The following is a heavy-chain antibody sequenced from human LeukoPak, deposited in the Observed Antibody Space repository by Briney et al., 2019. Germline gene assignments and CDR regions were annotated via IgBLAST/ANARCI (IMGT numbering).Heavy chain of an antibody. D-gene: IGHD2-21*02. V-gene: IGHV4-4*08. Sequence: SETLSLTCTVSGGSISSYYWSWIRQPAGKGLEWIGHIYTTGSTYYNPSLKSRVTISVDTSKNQFSLKLSSVTAADTAVYYCARRKYVTHTYCGGDCYSAWGQGTLVTVTS. CDR1: GGSISSYY. CDR2: IYTTGST. J-gene: IGHJ5*02. CDR3: ARRKYVTHTYCGGDCYSA.